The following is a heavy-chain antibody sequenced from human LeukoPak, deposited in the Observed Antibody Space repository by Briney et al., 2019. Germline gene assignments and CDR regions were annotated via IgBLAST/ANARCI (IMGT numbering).Heavy chain of an antibody. Sequence: PGGSLRHSCAASGFTVSSNYMSWVRQAPGKGLEWVSVIYSGGSTYYADSVKGRFTTSRDNSKNTLYLQMNSLRAEDTAVYYCARAIGDYDAFDIWGQGTMVTVSS. CDR1: GFTVSSNY. J-gene: IGHJ3*02. V-gene: IGHV3-66*01. CDR2: IYSGGST. D-gene: IGHD4-17*01. CDR3: ARAIGDYDAFDI.